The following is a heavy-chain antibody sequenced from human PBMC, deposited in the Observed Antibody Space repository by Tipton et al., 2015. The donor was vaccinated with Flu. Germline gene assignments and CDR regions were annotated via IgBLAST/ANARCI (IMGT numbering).Heavy chain of an antibody. J-gene: IGHJ6*02. CDR2: IYYSGST. V-gene: IGHV4-31*03. CDR3: ARDQGFGDGLTYDYYAMDV. CDR1: GGSISSGGAY. Sequence: TLSLTCSVSGGSISSGGAYWSWFRQLPGKGLEWIGCIYYSGSTYYKSSLRSRLSISVDTSRNLFSLTLNSVTAADTAIYYRARDQGFGDGLTYDYYAMDVWGQGTTVTVSS. D-gene: IGHD3-10*01.